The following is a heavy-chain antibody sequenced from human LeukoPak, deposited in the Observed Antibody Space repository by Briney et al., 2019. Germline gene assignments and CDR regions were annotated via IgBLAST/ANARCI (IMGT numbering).Heavy chain of an antibody. V-gene: IGHV3-7*01. CDR3: ASGGIAAAAPADY. Sequence: GGSLRLSCAVSGFTFSSYWTSWVRQAPGKGLEWVANIKQDGSEKYYVNSVKGRFTISRDNAKNSLYLQMNSLRAEDTAVYYCASGGIAAAAPADYWGQGTLVTVSS. CDR2: IKQDGSEK. CDR1: GFTFSSYW. D-gene: IGHD6-13*01. J-gene: IGHJ4*02.